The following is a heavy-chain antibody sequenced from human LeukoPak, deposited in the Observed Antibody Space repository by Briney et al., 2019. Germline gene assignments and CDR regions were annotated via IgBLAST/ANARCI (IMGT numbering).Heavy chain of an antibody. CDR1: GFTFPNYA. D-gene: IGHD1-14*01. CDR3: AKIMEPAILAYYYGMDV. J-gene: IGHJ6*02. Sequence: AGGSLTLSCAASGFTFPNYAMAWVRQAPGKGLERVSAISHTGYNTYYTDSVKGRFAISRDNSGNTLYLHMYSLGAEDTAVYYCAKIMEPAILAYYYGMDVWGQGTTVSVSS. V-gene: IGHV3-23*01. CDR2: ISHTGYNT.